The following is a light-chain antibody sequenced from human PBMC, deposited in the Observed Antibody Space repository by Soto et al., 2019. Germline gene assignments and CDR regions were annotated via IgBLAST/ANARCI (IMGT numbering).Light chain of an antibody. J-gene: IGKJ4*01. Sequence: EIVLTQSPATLALSPGERATLSCRASQSVSSYLAWYQQKPGQAPRLLIYEASNNATGIPARFSGSGSGTDFTLTISSLEPEDFAVYYCQQRSNWPPLTFGGGTKVEIK. V-gene: IGKV3-11*01. CDR3: QQRSNWPPLT. CDR1: QSVSSY. CDR2: EAS.